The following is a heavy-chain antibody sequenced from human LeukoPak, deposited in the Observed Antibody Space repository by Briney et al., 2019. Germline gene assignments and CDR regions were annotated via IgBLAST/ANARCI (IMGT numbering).Heavy chain of an antibody. CDR2: IYSGGST. CDR1: GFTVSSNY. D-gene: IGHD3-3*01. Sequence: GGSLRLSCAASGFTVSSNYMSWVRQAPGKGLEWVSVIYSGGSTYYADSVEGRFTISRDNSKNTLYLQMNSLRAEDTAVYYCPRWSGYHFDYWGQGTLVTVSS. V-gene: IGHV3-53*01. J-gene: IGHJ4*02. CDR3: PRWSGYHFDY.